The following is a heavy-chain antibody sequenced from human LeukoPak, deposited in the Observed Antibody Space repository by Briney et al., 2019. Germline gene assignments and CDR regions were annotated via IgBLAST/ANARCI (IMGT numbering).Heavy chain of an antibody. D-gene: IGHD4-23*01. Sequence: SETLSLTCTVSGGSISSYYWSWIRQPPGKGLEWIGYIYYSGSTNHNPSLKSRVTISVDTSKNQFSLKLNSVTAADTALYYCARHSIATVVTPNRYFDLWGRGTLVTVSS. CDR2: IYYSGST. CDR3: ARHSIATVVTPNRYFDL. CDR1: GGSISSYY. J-gene: IGHJ2*01. V-gene: IGHV4-59*08.